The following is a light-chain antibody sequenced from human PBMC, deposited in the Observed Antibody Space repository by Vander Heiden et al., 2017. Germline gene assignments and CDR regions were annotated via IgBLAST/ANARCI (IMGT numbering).Light chain of an antibody. V-gene: IGKV1-5*03. J-gene: IGKJ5*01. CDR1: QSISSW. CDR3: QQENSYPIT. CDR2: KAS. Sequence: DIQMTQSPSTLSASVGDRVTITCRASQSISSWLAWYQQKPGKAPKVLIYKASSLESGVPSRFSGSGSGTEFTLTISSLQPDDIATYYCQQENSYPITFGQRTRLEIK.